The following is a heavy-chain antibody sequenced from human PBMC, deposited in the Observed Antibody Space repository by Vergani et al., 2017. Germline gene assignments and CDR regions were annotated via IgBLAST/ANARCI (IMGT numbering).Heavy chain of an antibody. CDR3: ARLGVPAASVGWFDP. CDR2: INPNSGGT. V-gene: IGHV1-2*02. J-gene: IGHJ5*02. Sequence: QVQLVQSGAEVKRPGASVKVSCKASGYTFTGYYMHWVRQAPGQGLEWMGWINPNSGGTNYAQKFQGRVTMTRDTSISTAYMELSRLRSDDTAMYYCARLGVPAASVGWFDPWGQGTLVTVSS. D-gene: IGHD2-2*01. CDR1: GYTFTGYY.